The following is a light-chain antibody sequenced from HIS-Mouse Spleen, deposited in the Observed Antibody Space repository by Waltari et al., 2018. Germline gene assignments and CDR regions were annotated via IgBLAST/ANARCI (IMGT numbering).Light chain of an antibody. J-gene: IGLJ3*02. V-gene: IGLV2-11*01. CDR2: DVS. CDR3: CSYAGSYTPWV. Sequence: QSALTQPRSVSGSPGQSVTISCTGTSSDVGGYNYVSWYQQHPGKAPTLMTYDVSKRPSGVPDRFSGSKSGNTASLTISGLQAEDEADYYCCSYAGSYTPWVFGGGTKLTVL. CDR1: SSDVGGYNY.